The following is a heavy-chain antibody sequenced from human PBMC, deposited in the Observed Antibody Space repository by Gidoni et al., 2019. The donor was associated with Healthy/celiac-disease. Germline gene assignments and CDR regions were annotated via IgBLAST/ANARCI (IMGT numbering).Heavy chain of an antibody. J-gene: IGHJ4*02. V-gene: IGHV4-39*01. D-gene: IGHD1-26*01. CDR3: ALVSRGAYYFDY. CDR1: GGSISSSSYY. CDR2: IYYSGST. Sequence: QLQLQESGPGLVKPSETLSLTCTVPGGSISSSSYYWGWIRQPPGKGLEWIGSIYYSGSTYYNPSLKSRVTISVDTSKNQFSLKLSSVTAADTAVYYCALVSRGAYYFDYWGQGTLVTVSS.